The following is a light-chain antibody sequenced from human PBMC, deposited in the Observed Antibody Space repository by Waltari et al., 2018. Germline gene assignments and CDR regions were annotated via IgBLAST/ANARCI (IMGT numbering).Light chain of an antibody. Sequence: QSALTQPASVSGSPGQSITTSCTATTSDAGGYNYVAWYQQHPGKAPKPMIYDVSNRPSGVSNRFSGSKSGNTASLTISGLQAEDEADYYCSSYTSSSTVVFGGGTKLTVL. V-gene: IGLV2-14*03. CDR2: DVS. CDR1: TSDAGGYNY. J-gene: IGLJ2*01. CDR3: SSYTSSSTVV.